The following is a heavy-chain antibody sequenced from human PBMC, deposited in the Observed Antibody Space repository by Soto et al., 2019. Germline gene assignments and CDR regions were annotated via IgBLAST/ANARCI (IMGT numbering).Heavy chain of an antibody. CDR3: ARKDKSGYFNWFDH. D-gene: IGHD3-22*01. Sequence: XESLKISCITSGYKFTSSWIAWVRQKPGKGLEWMGIIFPSDSDTRYSPSFQGQVTISADRSTSTVFLQWASLKASDTAVYFCARKDKSGYFNWFDHSGQGNLATVSS. J-gene: IGHJ5*02. V-gene: IGHV5-51*01. CDR2: IFPSDSDT. CDR1: GYKFTSSW.